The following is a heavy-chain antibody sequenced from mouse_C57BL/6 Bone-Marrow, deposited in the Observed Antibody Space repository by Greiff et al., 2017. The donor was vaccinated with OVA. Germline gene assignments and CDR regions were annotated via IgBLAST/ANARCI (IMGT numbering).Heavy chain of an antibody. V-gene: IGHV1-74*01. D-gene: IGHD1-1*01. CDR1: GYTFTSYW. Sequence: QVQLQQSGAELVKPGASVKVSRKASGYTFTSYWMHWVKQRPGQGLEWIGRIHPSDSDTNYNQKFKGKATLTVDKSSSTAYMQLSSLTSEDSAVYYCAINENYYGSRGYFDYWGQGTTLTVSS. J-gene: IGHJ2*01. CDR2: IHPSDSDT. CDR3: AINENYYGSRGYFDY.